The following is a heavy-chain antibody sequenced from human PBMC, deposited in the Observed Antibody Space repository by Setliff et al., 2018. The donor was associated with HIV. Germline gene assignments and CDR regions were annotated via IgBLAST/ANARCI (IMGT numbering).Heavy chain of an antibody. CDR2: IKQDGSEK. Sequence: GGSLRLSCTASGFTFGDYAMSWVRQAPGKGLEWVANIKQDGSEKNYMDSVKGRFTISRDNAKNSLYLQMNSLRADDTAVYYCARDGVAAGLYFDQWGQGALVTVSS. CDR3: ARDGVAAGLYFDQ. V-gene: IGHV3-7*05. CDR1: GFTFGDYA. D-gene: IGHD6-13*01. J-gene: IGHJ4*02.